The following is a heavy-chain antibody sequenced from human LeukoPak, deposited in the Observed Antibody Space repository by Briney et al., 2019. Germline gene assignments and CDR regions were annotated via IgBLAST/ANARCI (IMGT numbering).Heavy chain of an antibody. CDR3: ARADSSSWHYYYYYMDV. Sequence: ASVKVSCKASGYTFTGYYIHWVRQAPGQGFEWMGWINPNSGGTNYAQKFQGRVTMTRDTSISTAYMELSRLRSDDTAVYYCARADSSSWHYYYYYMDVWGKGTTVTVSS. J-gene: IGHJ6*03. CDR1: GYTFTGYY. D-gene: IGHD6-13*01. CDR2: INPNSGGT. V-gene: IGHV1-2*02.